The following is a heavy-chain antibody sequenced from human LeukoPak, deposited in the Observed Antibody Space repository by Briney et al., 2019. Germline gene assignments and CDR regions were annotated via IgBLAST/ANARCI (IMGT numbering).Heavy chain of an antibody. CDR3: ARGYSGYDWGYYFDY. J-gene: IGHJ4*02. D-gene: IGHD5-12*01. Sequence: PSETLSLTGTVSGGSVSRGDHYWSWIRQPPGKGLEWIGYIYYSGNTYYNPSLKSRVTISVDTSKNQFSLKLSSVTAADTAVYYCARGYSGYDWGYYFDYWGQGTLVTVSS. V-gene: IGHV4-30-4*01. CDR2: IYYSGNT. CDR1: GGSVSRGDHY.